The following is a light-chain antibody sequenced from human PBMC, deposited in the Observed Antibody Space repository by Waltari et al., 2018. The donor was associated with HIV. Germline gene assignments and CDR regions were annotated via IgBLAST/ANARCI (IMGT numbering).Light chain of an antibody. CDR2: GAS. Sequence: EIVLTQSPDTLSLSPGERATLPCRASQSVSSSYLAWYQQKPGQPPRLLIYGASTRAIGIPDRFSISGSGTDFTLTISRLEPEDFAVYYCQQYSRSAYTFGQGTKLEIK. CDR1: QSVSSSY. CDR3: QQYSRSAYT. V-gene: IGKV3-20*01. J-gene: IGKJ2*01.